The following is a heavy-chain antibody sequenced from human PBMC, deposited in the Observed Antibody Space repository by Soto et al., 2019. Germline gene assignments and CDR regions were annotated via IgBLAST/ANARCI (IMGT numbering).Heavy chain of an antibody. Sequence: SETLSLTCDVSGVSITSTNWWSWVRQPPGRGLEWIGEIFHLGNTNYNPSLKSRVTLSIDKSKNQFSLKVSSVTAADTAVYYCAKVSVAGTYRFDSWGQGTLVTVSS. CDR1: GVSITSTNW. V-gene: IGHV4-4*02. D-gene: IGHD6-19*01. CDR3: AKVSVAGTYRFDS. J-gene: IGHJ4*02. CDR2: IFHLGNT.